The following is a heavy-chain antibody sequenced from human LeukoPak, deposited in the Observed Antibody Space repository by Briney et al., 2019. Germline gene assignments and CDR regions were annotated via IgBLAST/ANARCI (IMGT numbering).Heavy chain of an antibody. J-gene: IGHJ4*02. CDR1: GYTFTSYG. D-gene: IGHD6-19*01. CDR2: ISAYNGNT. CDR3: ARDLGSQWLIDY. Sequence: ASVKVSCKASGYTFTSYGISWVRQAPGQGLEWMGWISAYNGNTNYAQKLQGRVTMTTDTSTSTACMELRSLRSDDTAVYYCARDLGSQWLIDYWGQGTLVTVSS. V-gene: IGHV1-18*01.